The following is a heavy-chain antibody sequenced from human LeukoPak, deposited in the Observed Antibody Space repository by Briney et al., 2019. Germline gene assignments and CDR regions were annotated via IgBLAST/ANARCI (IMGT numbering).Heavy chain of an antibody. J-gene: IGHJ5*02. Sequence: GASEKVSCKASGYTFTDYYIQWVRQAPGQGLEWMGWIDPNSGGTNYARNFQGRVTMTRDTSISTAYMDLSRLSSDDTAVYYCTRGRNWFDPWGQGTLVTVSS. CDR3: TRGRNWFDP. CDR2: IDPNSGGT. CDR1: GYTFTDYY. V-gene: IGHV1-2*02.